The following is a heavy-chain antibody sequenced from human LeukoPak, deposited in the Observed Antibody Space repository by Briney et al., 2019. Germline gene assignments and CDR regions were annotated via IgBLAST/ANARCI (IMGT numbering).Heavy chain of an antibody. CDR2: IQYDGSDK. J-gene: IGHJ4*02. D-gene: IGHD6-13*01. Sequence: GGSLRLSCAASGFTFSNYGMHWVRQAPGEGLEWVAFIQYDGSDKYYADSVKGRFTISRDNSKNTLYLQMNSLRTEDTAVYYCAKGGSRSAAGTVPEDYWGQGTLVTVSS. CDR1: GFTFSNYG. CDR3: AKGGSRSAAGTVPEDY. V-gene: IGHV3-30*02.